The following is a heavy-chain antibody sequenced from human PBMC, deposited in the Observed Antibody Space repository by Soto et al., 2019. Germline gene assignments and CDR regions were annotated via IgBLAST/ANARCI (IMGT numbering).Heavy chain of an antibody. Sequence: SETLSLTCTVSGGSVSSGSYYWSWIRQPTGKGLEWIGYIYYSGSTNYNPSLKSRVTISVDTYKNQFSLKLSSVTAADTAVYYCARDSPRLGNAFDIWGQGTMVTVSS. V-gene: IGHV4-61*01. CDR1: GGSVSSGSYY. D-gene: IGHD4-17*01. J-gene: IGHJ3*02. CDR2: IYYSGST. CDR3: ARDSPRLGNAFDI.